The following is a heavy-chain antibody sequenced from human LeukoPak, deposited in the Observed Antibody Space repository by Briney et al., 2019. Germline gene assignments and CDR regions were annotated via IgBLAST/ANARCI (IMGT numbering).Heavy chain of an antibody. V-gene: IGHV1-2*02. CDR2: INPNSGGT. Sequence: ASVKVSCKASGYTFTGYYMHWVRQAPGQGLEWMGWINPNSGGTNYAQKFQGRVTMTRDTSISTAYMELSRLRSDDTAAYYCARVYSSSSNYYYGMDVWGQGTTVTVSS. CDR1: GYTFTGYY. D-gene: IGHD6-6*01. CDR3: ARVYSSSSNYYYGMDV. J-gene: IGHJ6*02.